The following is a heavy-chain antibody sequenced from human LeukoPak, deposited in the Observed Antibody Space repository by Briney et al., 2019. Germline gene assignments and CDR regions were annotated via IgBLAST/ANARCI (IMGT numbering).Heavy chain of an antibody. J-gene: IGHJ6*02. CDR3: AKGDYDSSGYPHYYGMDV. V-gene: IGHV3-30*18. Sequence: GRSLRLSCAASGFTFSSYGMHWVRQAPGKGLEWVAVISYDGSNKYYADSVKGRFTISRDNSKNTLYLQMNSPRAEDTAVYYCAKGDYDSSGYPHYYGMDVWGQGTTVTVSS. CDR1: GFTFSSYG. CDR2: ISYDGSNK. D-gene: IGHD3-22*01.